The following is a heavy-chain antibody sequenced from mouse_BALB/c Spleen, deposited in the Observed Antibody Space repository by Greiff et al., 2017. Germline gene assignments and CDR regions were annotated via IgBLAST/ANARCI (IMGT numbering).Heavy chain of an antibody. CDR1: GFTFSSFG. CDR3: ARSYDYGAMDY. J-gene: IGHJ4*01. Sequence: EVKVVESGGGLVQPGGSRKLSCAASGFTFSSFGMHWVRQAPEKGLEWVAYISSGSSTIYYADTVKGRFTISRDNPKNTLFLQMTSLRSEDTAMYYCARSYDYGAMDYWGQGTSVTVSS. CDR2: ISSGSSTI. D-gene: IGHD2-4*01. V-gene: IGHV5-17*02.